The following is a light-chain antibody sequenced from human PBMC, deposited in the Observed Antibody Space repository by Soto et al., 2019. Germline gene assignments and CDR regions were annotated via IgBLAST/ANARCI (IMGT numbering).Light chain of an antibody. J-gene: IGKJ2*01. CDR2: GAS. CDR1: QSITSNF. Sequence: EIVLTQSPGTLSLSPGERATLSCRASQSITSNFLAWYQQKPGQAPRLLIYGASSRATGIPDRFSGSGSEREFTVSISRLEPEVCAVYFCQQYGSSPLIYTFGQGTKLEIK. V-gene: IGKV3-20*01. CDR3: QQYGSSPLIYT.